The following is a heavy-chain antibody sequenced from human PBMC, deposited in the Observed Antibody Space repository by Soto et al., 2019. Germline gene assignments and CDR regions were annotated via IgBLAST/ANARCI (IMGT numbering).Heavy chain of an antibody. CDR1: GFTVSSNY. V-gene: IGHV3-53*01. J-gene: IGHJ4*02. CDR3: AKHSSSWYYFDY. CDR2: IYSGGST. Sequence: GGSLRLSCAASGFTVSSNYMSWVRQAPGKGLEWVSVIYSGGSTYYADSVKGRFTISRDNSKNTLYLQMNSLRAEDTAVYYCAKHSSSWYYFDYWGQGTLVTVSS. D-gene: IGHD6-13*01.